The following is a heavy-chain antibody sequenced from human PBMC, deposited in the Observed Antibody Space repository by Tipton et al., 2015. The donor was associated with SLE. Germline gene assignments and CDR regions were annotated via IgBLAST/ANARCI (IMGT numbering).Heavy chain of an antibody. J-gene: IGHJ6*02. CDR3: ARVDSSYTYYYYYGMDV. Sequence: TLSLTCTVSAGSISSPYWSWIRQPPGKGLEWIGYIYYSGSTNYNPSLTSRVTLSVDTSKNQFSLKLSSVTAADTAVYYCARVDSSYTYYYYYGMDVWGQGTTVTVSS. D-gene: IGHD6-6*01. CDR2: IYYSGST. CDR1: AGSISSPY. V-gene: IGHV4-59*11.